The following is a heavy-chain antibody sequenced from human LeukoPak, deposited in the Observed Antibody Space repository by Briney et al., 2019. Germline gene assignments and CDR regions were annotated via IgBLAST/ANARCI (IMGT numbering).Heavy chain of an antibody. CDR2: INHSGST. CDR3: ARAPGRPAAVFDY. J-gene: IGHJ4*02. Sequence: SETLSLTCAVYGGSFSGYYWSWLRQPPGKGLEWIGEINHSGSTNYNPSLKSRVTISVDTSKNQFSLKLSSVTAADTAVYDCARAPGRPAAVFDYWGQGTLVTVSS. CDR1: GGSFSGYY. D-gene: IGHD2-2*01. V-gene: IGHV4-34*01.